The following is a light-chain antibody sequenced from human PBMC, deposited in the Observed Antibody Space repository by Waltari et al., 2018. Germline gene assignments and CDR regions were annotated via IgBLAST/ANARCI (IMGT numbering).Light chain of an antibody. CDR1: QSVNSNY. V-gene: IGKV3-20*01. CDR2: GAS. J-gene: IGKJ1*01. CDR3: QQYNSYSPL. Sequence: EIVLTQSPGTLSLSPGERATLSCRASQSVNSNYLAWYQQKPGQAPRLLIYGASSRATGIPDRFSGSGSGTDFIFTISRLEPEDFATYYCQQYNSYSPLFGQGTKVEIK.